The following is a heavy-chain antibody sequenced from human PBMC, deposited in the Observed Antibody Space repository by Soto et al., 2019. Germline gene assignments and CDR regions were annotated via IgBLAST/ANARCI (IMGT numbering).Heavy chain of an antibody. CDR3: ARAQVSSSWYYYGMDV. V-gene: IGHV3-23*01. Sequence: GGSLRLSCSASGFTFSSYAMNWVRQAPGKGLEWVSLIDASGGYTYYADSVKGRFTISRDNAKNSLYLQMNSLRAEDTAVYYCARAQVSSSWYYYGMDVWGQGTTVTVSS. CDR2: IDASGGYT. CDR1: GFTFSSYA. J-gene: IGHJ6*02. D-gene: IGHD6-13*01.